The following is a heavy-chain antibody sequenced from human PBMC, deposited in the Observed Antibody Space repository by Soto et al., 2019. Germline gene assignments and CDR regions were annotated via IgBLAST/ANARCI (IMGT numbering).Heavy chain of an antibody. Sequence: QVQLQQWGAGLLKPSDTLSLTCAVYGGSFSGYYWSWIRQPPGKGLEWIGEVNHSGRTSYNPSLKGRVTISIDMSKKHFSLNLSAVTAADTAVYYCARGSQRYPGGDVWGQGTTVTVSS. D-gene: IGHD3-9*01. J-gene: IGHJ6*01. CDR1: GGSFSGYY. CDR3: ARGSQRYPGGDV. V-gene: IGHV4-34*01. CDR2: VNHSGRT.